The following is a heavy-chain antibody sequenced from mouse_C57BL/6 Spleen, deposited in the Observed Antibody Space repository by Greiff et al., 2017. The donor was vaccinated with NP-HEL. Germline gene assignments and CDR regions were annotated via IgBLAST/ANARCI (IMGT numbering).Heavy chain of an antibody. CDR2: INPGSGGT. CDR3: ARRWGQGVFDY. CDR1: GYAFTNYL. J-gene: IGHJ2*01. D-gene: IGHD4-1*01. Sequence: VKLQQSGAELVRPGTSVKVSCKASGYAFTNYLIEWVKQRPGQGLEWIGVINPGSGGTNYNEKFKGKATLTADKSSSTAYMQLSSLTSEDSAVYFCARRWGQGVFDYWGQGTTLTVSS. V-gene: IGHV1-54*01.